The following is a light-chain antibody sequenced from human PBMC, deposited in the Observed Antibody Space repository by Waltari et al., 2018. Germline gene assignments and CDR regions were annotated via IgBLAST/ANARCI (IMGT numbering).Light chain of an antibody. CDR2: EDT. CDR3: YSPDGSDNHAPWV. CDR1: ALPQKY. Sequence: SYELTQPPSVSVSPGQTARITCSGDALPQKYAYWYQQKSGQAPVLGIYEDTKRPPGIPERFSGSSSGTWVTLIISGAQVEDEADYYCYSPDGSDNHAPWVYGGGTKLTVL. J-gene: IGLJ3*02. V-gene: IGLV3-10*01.